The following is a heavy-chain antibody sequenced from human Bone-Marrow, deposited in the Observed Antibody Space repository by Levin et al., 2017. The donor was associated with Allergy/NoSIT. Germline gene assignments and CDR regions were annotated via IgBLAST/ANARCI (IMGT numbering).Heavy chain of an antibody. CDR3: AGVRDSYGYLPLDY. CDR2: IFHSGSS. J-gene: IGHJ4*02. CDR1: GGSMSPYY. Sequence: SETLSLTCSVSGGSMSPYYWSWIRQTPGRGLEWIGYIFHSGSSSYNPSLEGRVTISIDKSRTQLSLKLSSVTAADTALYFCAGVRDSYGYLPLDYWGQGALVIVST. D-gene: IGHD5-18*01. V-gene: IGHV4-59*01.